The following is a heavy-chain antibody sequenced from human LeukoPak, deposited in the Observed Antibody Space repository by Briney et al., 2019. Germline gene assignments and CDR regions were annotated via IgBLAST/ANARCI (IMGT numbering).Heavy chain of an antibody. J-gene: IGHJ4*02. CDR1: GFTFSSYA. Sequence: SGGSLGLSCAASGFTFSSYAMSWVRQAPGKGLEWVSAISGSGGSTYYADSVKGRFTISRDNSKNTLYLQMNSLRAEDTAVYYCAKNLGGDHRGTSDYWGQGTLVTVSS. CDR3: AKNLGGDHRGTSDY. V-gene: IGHV3-23*01. CDR2: ISGSGGST. D-gene: IGHD2-21*02.